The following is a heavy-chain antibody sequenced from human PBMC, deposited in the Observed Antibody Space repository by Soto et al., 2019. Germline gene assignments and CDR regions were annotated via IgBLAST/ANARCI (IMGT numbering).Heavy chain of an antibody. Sequence: TSETLSLTCTVSGGSISSYYWSWFRQPPGKGLEWIGYIYYSGSTNYNPSLKSRVTISVDTSKNQFSLKLSSVTAADTAVYYCARGWGGYFDLWGRGTLVTVSS. CDR2: IYYSGST. CDR3: ARGWGGYFDL. J-gene: IGHJ2*01. D-gene: IGHD3-16*01. CDR1: GGSISSYY. V-gene: IGHV4-59*01.